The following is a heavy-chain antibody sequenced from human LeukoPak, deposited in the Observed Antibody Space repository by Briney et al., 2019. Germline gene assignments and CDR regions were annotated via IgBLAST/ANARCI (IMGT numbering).Heavy chain of an antibody. CDR2: ISWNSGSI. D-gene: IGHD3-9*01. J-gene: IGHJ4*02. V-gene: IGHV3-9*01. CDR1: GFTFDDYA. CDR3: AKDNDILTGPPGSFDY. Sequence: GGSLRLSCAASGFTFDDYAMHWVRQAPGKGLEWVSGISWNSGSIGYADSVKGRFTISRDNAKNSLYLQMNRLRAEETALYYWAKDNDILTGPPGSFDYWGQGTLVTVSS.